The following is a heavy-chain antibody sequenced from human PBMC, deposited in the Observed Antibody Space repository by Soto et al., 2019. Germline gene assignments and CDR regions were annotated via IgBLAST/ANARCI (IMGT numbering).Heavy chain of an antibody. CDR1: GGSSSDYY. V-gene: IGHV4-34*01. CDR3: ARGGVGPRLTY. J-gene: IGHJ4*02. D-gene: IGHD1-26*01. Sequence: SETLSLTCTVYGGSSSDYYWTWIRQPPGKGLEWIGEINERGTTNYSPSLKSRVTMSLDRSNNQFSLKVNSVTAADTAVYYCARGGVGPRLTYWGQGILVTVSS. CDR2: INERGTT.